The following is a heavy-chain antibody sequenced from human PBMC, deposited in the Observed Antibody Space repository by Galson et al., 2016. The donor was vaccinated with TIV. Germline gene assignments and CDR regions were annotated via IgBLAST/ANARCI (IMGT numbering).Heavy chain of an antibody. CDR3: ARERGGVRRGVTSTFVMDV. J-gene: IGHJ6*02. V-gene: IGHV1-69-2*01. Sequence: VKVSCKVSGYTFTDYYIHWVQQAPGKGLEWMGLVDPEDGETIYAEKFQGRVTVAADTSTDTAYMELSSLRSEDTAVYYCARERGGVRRGVTSTFVMDVWGQGTTVTVSS. CDR2: VDPEDGET. D-gene: IGHD3-10*01. CDR1: GYTFTDYY.